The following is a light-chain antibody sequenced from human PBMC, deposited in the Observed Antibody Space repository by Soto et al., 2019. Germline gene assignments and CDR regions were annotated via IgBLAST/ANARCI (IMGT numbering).Light chain of an antibody. CDR2: DDS. J-gene: IGKJ5*01. CDR3: QLYNSYPIG. CDR1: LRIRTR. V-gene: IGKV1-5*01. Sequence: IQVTQSTSTLSAYEGDRVTITCRATLRIRTRLAWYQQIPGKAPKLLIYDDSSLESGVPSRFSGSGSGTEFTLTVSSLQPDDFATYFCQLYNSYPIGFGGGARPEIK.